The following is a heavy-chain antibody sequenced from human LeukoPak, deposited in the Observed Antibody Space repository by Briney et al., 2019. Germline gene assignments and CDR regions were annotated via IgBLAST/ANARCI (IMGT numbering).Heavy chain of an antibody. CDR2: IIPIFGTA. V-gene: IGHV1-69*01. CDR1: GGTFSSYA. D-gene: IGHD1-1*01. CDR3: ARALQLPYYYYYMDV. J-gene: IGHJ6*03. Sequence: ASVKVSCKASGGTFSSYAISWVRQAPGQGLEWMGGIIPIFGTANYAQKFQGRVTITADESTSTAYMELSSLRSEDTAVYYCARALQLPYYYYYMDVWGKGTTVTISS.